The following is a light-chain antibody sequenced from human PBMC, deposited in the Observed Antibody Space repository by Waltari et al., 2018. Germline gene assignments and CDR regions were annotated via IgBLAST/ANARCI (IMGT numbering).Light chain of an antibody. CDR3: QQRSNWPSWT. CDR1: QSVSSY. J-gene: IGKJ1*01. V-gene: IGKV3-11*01. Sequence: EIVLTQSPATLSLSPGERATLSCRASQSVSSYLAWYQQKPGQAPRLLIYDASNRATGIPARFSGSGSGTDFTRTISSLEPEDFAVYYCQQRSNWPSWTFGQGTKVEIK. CDR2: DAS.